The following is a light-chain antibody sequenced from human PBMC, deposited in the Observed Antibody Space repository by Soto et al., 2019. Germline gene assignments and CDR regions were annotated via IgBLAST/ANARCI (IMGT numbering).Light chain of an antibody. J-gene: IGKJ1*01. CDR3: HQYYTTPWA. V-gene: IGKV4-1*01. Sequence: IVMTQSPDSLAVSLVESATINCKSSQSVLYSSNNKNYLAWYQQKPGQPPKLLIYWASIRESGVPDRFSGSGSGTDFTLTISSLQAEDVAVYYCHQYYTTPWAFGQGTKVDIK. CDR2: WAS. CDR1: QSVLYSSNNKNY.